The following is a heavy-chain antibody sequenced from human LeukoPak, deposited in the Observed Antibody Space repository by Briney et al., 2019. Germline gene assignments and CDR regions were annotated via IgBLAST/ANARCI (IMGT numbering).Heavy chain of an antibody. CDR1: GFTFSSYW. Sequence: GGSLRLSCAASGFTFSSYWMSWVRQAPGKGLEWVANIKQDGSEKYYVDSVKGRFTISRDNAKNSLYLQMNSLRAEDTAVYYCARDGGSSPDNWFGPWGQGTLVTVSS. V-gene: IGHV3-7*01. CDR2: IKQDGSEK. CDR3: ARDGGSSPDNWFGP. J-gene: IGHJ5*02. D-gene: IGHD6-6*01.